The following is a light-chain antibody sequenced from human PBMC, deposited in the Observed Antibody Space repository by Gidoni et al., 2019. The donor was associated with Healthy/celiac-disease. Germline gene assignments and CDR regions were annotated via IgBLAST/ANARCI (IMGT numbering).Light chain of an antibody. J-gene: IGLJ2*01. CDR2: QDS. CDR3: QAWESSTVV. V-gene: IGLV3-1*01. Sequence: SYELTQPPSVSVSPGHTASITCSGDKLGDKYACWYQQKPGQSPVLVIYQDSKRPSGSPERFSGSNSGNTATLTISGTQAMDEADYYCQAWESSTVVFGGGTKLTVL. CDR1: KLGDKY.